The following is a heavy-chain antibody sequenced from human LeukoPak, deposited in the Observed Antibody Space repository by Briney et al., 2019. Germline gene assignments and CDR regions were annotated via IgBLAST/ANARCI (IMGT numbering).Heavy chain of an antibody. CDR1: GFTFSSYG. V-gene: IGHV3-30*02. CDR3: AKVGLYGSGSYYSY. CDR2: IRYDGSNK. D-gene: IGHD3-10*01. J-gene: IGHJ4*02. Sequence: PGVSLRLSCAASGFTFSSYGMHWVRQAPGKGLEWVAFIRYDGSNKYYADSVKGRFTISRDNSKNTLYLQMNSLRAEDTAVYYCAKVGLYGSGSYYSYWGQGTLVTVSS.